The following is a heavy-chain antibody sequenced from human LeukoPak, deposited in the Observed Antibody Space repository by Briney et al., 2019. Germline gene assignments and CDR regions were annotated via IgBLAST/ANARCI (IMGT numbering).Heavy chain of an antibody. V-gene: IGHV3-48*03. Sequence: GSLRLSCAASGFTFSSYEMNWVRQAPGKGLEWVSYISSSGSTIYYADSVKGRFTISRDNAKNSLYLQMNSLRAEDTAVYYCAREQLAGGGFDPWGQGTLVTVSS. CDR3: AREQLAGGGFDP. D-gene: IGHD1-1*01. CDR1: GFTFSSYE. J-gene: IGHJ5*02. CDR2: ISSSGSTI.